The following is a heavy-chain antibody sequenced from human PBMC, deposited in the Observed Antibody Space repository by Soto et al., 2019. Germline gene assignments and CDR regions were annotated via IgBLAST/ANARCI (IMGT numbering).Heavy chain of an antibody. D-gene: IGHD1-26*01. CDR2: INPKTGGT. CDR1: GYTFIDYY. V-gene: IGHV1-2*04. J-gene: IGHJ5*02. Sequence: QLVQSGAEVKEPGASVKVSCKTSGYTFIDYYIHWVRQAPGQGLEWMGWINPKTGGTNYAQKFKDWVTMTRDTYISAAYMELSRLTYDDTAAYYCALASGTYAENWLDPWGQGTLVTVSS. CDR3: ALASGTYAENWLDP.